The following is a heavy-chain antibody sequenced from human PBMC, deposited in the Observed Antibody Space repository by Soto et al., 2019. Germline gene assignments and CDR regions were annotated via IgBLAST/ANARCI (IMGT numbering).Heavy chain of an antibody. CDR1: GYTFTSYA. CDR2: INAGNGNT. V-gene: IGHV1-3*01. J-gene: IGHJ6*02. Sequence: ASVKVSCKASGYTFTSYAMHWVRQAPGQRLEWMGWINAGNGNTKYSQKFQGRVTITRDTSASTAYIELSSLRSEDTAVYYCARGGVVVVPAAIYYYYYGMDVWGQGTTVTVSS. D-gene: IGHD2-2*01. CDR3: ARGGVVVVPAAIYYYYYGMDV.